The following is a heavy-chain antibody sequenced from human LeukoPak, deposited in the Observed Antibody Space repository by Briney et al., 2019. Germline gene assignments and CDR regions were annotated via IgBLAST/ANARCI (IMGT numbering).Heavy chain of an antibody. CDR1: GGTFSSYT. D-gene: IGHD2-2*01. J-gene: IGHJ6*03. CDR2: IIPILGIA. V-gene: IGHV1-69*04. Sequence: RASVKVSCKASGGTFSSYTISWVRQAPGQGLEWMGRIIPILGIANYAQKFQGRVTITADKSTSTAYMELSSLRSEDTAVYYCAREAQEYCSSTSCYPYYYYYYMDVWGKGTTVTVSS. CDR3: AREAQEYCSSTSCYPYYYYYYMDV.